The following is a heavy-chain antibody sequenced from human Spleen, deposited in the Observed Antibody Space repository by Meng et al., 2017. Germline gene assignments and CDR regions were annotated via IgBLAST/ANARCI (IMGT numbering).Heavy chain of an antibody. CDR1: GFTFSSYW. D-gene: IGHD6-13*01. Sequence: GESLKISCAASGFTFSSYWMSWVRQAPGKGLEWVANIKQDGSEKYYVDSVKGRFTISRDNAKNSLYLQMNSLRAEDTAVYYCASLYSSSWFPYYFDYWGHGTQVT. CDR2: IKQDGSEK. J-gene: IGHJ4*01. V-gene: IGHV3-7*01. CDR3: ASLYSSSWFPYYFDY.